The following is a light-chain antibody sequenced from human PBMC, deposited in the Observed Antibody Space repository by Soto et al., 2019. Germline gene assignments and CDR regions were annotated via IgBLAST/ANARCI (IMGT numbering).Light chain of an antibody. CDR3: QKYDSYPLT. J-gene: IGKJ4*01. V-gene: IGKV1-9*01. CDR1: QGISSY. CDR2: DAS. Sequence: DIQLTQSASCRSASGGEGVTSACRASQGISSYVAWWQQRPGKAPKVLIYDASTLQSGVPSRFSGSGSGTEFTLTISHPQPDDFATYLCQKYDSYPLTFGGATTV.